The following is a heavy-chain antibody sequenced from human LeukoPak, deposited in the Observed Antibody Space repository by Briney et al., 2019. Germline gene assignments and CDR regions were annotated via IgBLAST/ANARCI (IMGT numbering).Heavy chain of an antibody. D-gene: IGHD3-22*01. Sequence: SGTLSLTCAVSGGSNSSSNWWSWVRQPPGKGLEWIGEIYHSGSTNYNPSLKSRVTISVDKSKNQFSLKLSSVTAADTAVYYCARGRGVPYYYDSSGYYPADYWGQGTLVTVSS. V-gene: IGHV4-4*02. CDR3: ARGRGVPYYYDSSGYYPADY. CDR2: IYHSGST. J-gene: IGHJ4*02. CDR1: GGSNSSSNW.